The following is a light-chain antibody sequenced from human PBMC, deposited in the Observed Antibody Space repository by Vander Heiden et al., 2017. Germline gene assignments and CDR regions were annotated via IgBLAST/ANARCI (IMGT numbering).Light chain of an antibody. CDR3: QAWDNNTVI. Sequence: SFELAQPPSVSVSPGQTASITCSGYELVDKYAGWYQQKPGQSPVLVIYQDTKRPSGIPERISGSNSGNTATLTISGTEAMDEADYFCQAWDNNTVIFGGGTKLSVL. J-gene: IGLJ2*01. V-gene: IGLV3-1*01. CDR1: ELVDKY. CDR2: QDT.